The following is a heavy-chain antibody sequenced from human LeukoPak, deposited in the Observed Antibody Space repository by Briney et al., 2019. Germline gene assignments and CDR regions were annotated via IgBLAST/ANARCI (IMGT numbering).Heavy chain of an antibody. CDR2: IYYSGST. V-gene: IGHV4-39*01. J-gene: IGHJ4*02. D-gene: IGHD6-19*01. CDR1: GGSISSSSYY. CDR3: ARRRFVTVAGMIDY. Sequence: PSETLSLTCTVSGGSISSSSYYWGWIRQPPGKGLEWIGSIYYSGSTYYNPSLKSRVTISVDTPKNQFSLKLSSVTAADTAVYYCARRRFVTVAGMIDYWGQGTLVTVSS.